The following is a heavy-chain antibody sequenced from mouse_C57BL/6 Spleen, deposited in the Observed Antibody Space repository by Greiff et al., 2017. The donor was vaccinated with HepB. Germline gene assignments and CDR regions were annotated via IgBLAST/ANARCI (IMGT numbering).Heavy chain of an antibody. Sequence: EVQLQQSGAELVRPGASVKLSCTASGFNIKDDYMHWVKQRPEQGLEWIGWIDPENGDTEYASKFQGKATITADTSTNTAYLQLSSLTSEDTAVYYCTTVAQASYYFDYWGQGTTLTVSS. J-gene: IGHJ2*01. CDR1: GFNIKDDY. V-gene: IGHV14-4*01. CDR2: IDPENGDT. D-gene: IGHD3-2*02. CDR3: TTVAQASYYFDY.